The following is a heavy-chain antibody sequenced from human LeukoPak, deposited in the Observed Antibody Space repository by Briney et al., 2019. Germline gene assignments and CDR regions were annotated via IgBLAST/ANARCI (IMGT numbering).Heavy chain of an antibody. CDR1: GSTFIAYA. CDR3: ARRDYYFDY. Sequence: ASVKVSCKASGSTFIAYALHWWGQAPGQRLEWMGWINAGNGNTKYSRKFQGRVTITRDTSASTAYMELSSLRSEDTAVYYCARRDYYFDYWGQGTLVTVSS. V-gene: IGHV1-3*01. CDR2: INAGNGNT. D-gene: IGHD5-24*01. J-gene: IGHJ4*02.